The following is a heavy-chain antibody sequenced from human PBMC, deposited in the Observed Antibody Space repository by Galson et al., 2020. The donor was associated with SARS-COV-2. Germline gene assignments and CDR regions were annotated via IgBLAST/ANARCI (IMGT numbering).Heavy chain of an antibody. CDR2: IYTGGST. CDR3: ARDESWVGGYDPSDFEN. Sequence: GESLKISCAASGFTVSGNYMSWVRQAPGKGLEWVSVIYTGGSTYYADSVKDRFTISRDNAKNTLYLQMNSLRAEDTAVYYCARDESWVGGYDPSDFENWGQGTLVTVSS. CDR1: GFTVSGNY. D-gene: IGHD5-12*01. J-gene: IGHJ4*02. V-gene: IGHV3-66*01.